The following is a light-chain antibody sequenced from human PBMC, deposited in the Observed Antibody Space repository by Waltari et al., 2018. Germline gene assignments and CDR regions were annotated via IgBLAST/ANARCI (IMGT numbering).Light chain of an antibody. CDR3: MQALQTL. CDR1: QSLLHSNGYNY. V-gene: IGKV2-28*01. J-gene: IGKJ4*01. Sequence: LSLPVTPGEPASISCRSSQSLLHSNGYNYLDWYLQKPGQSPQLLIYLGSNRASGVPDRFSGSGSGTDFTLKISRVKAEDVGVYYCMQALQTLFGGGTKVEIK. CDR2: LGS.